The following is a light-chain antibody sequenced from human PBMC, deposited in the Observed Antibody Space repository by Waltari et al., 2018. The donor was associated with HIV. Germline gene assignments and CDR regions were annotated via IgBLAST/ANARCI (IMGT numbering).Light chain of an antibody. CDR2: DVS. CDR1: SSDVGSSNY. J-gene: IGLJ1*01. Sequence: QSALTQPASVSGFPGQSITISCTGISSDVGSSNYVSWYQQHPGKAPKLLIYDVSKRPSGVSNRFSGSKSGNTASLTISGLQAEDEADYYCCSYAGSNTYLFGTGTEVTVL. V-gene: IGLV2-23*02. CDR3: CSYAGSNTYL.